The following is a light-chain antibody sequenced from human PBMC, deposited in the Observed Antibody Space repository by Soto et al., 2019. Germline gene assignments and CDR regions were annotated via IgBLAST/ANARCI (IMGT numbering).Light chain of an antibody. CDR2: EVN. CDR1: SSDIGSYNY. J-gene: IGLJ2*01. V-gene: IGLV2-14*01. CDR3: LLYYGGAQV. Sequence: QSALTQPASVSGSPGQSIIISCTGSSSDIGSYNYVSWYQQHPGKAPKLMIYEVNNRPSGVSNRFSGSKSGNTASLTISGLQADDEADYYCLLYYGGAQVFGGGTKLTVL.